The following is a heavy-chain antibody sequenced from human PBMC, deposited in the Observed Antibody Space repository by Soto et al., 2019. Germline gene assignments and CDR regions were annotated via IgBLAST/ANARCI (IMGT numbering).Heavy chain of an antibody. J-gene: IGHJ5*02. D-gene: IGHD1-1*01. CDR3: ARDQLEGNWFDP. Sequence: SETLSLTCTVYGGSFSGDYWSWIRQPPGKGLEWIGEINHSGSTNYNPSLKSRVTISVDTSKNQFSLKLSSVTAADTAVYYCARDQLEGNWFDPWGQGTLVTVSS. CDR2: INHSGST. CDR1: GGSFSGDY. V-gene: IGHV4-34*01.